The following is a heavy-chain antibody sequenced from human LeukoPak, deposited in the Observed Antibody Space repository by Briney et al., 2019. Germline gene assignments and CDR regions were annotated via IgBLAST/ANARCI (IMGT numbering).Heavy chain of an antibody. Sequence: GGSLRLSCAASGFTFSSYAMSWVRQAPGKGLEWVSAISGSGGSTYYADSVKGRFTISRDNSKNTLYLQMNSLRAEDTAVYYCAREYYDSSDYPRQHYFDYWGQGTLVTVSS. CDR3: AREYYDSSDYPRQHYFDY. V-gene: IGHV3-23*01. CDR2: ISGSGGST. J-gene: IGHJ4*02. CDR1: GFTFSSYA. D-gene: IGHD3-22*01.